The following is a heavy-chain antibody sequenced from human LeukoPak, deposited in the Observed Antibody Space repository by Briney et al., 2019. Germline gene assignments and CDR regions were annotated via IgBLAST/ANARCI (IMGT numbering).Heavy chain of an antibody. Sequence: GGSLRLSCAASGFTFSSYGMHWVRQAPGKGLEWVAVISYDGSNKYYADSVKGRFTISRDNSKNTLYLQMNSLRAEDTAVYYCAKSNVRSLRLWELSSDAFDIWGQGTMVTVSS. CDR1: GFTFSSYG. CDR3: AKSNVRSLRLWELSSDAFDI. V-gene: IGHV3-30*18. J-gene: IGHJ3*02. CDR2: ISYDGSNK. D-gene: IGHD3-16*02.